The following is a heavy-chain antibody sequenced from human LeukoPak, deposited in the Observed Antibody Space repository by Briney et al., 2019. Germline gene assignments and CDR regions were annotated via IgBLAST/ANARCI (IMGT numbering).Heavy chain of an antibody. CDR2: ISGSGADI. J-gene: IGHJ4*02. CDR1: GFTFSTYG. D-gene: IGHD4-17*01. V-gene: IGHV3-23*01. CDR3: AKDATTHTVTTHYFDY. Sequence: PGGSLRLSCAASGFTFSTYGMHWVRQAPGKGLEWVSAISGSGADIYYADSVKGRFTISRDNSKNTLFLQMNSLRAEDTAVYYCAKDATTHTVTTHYFDYWGQGSLVTVSS.